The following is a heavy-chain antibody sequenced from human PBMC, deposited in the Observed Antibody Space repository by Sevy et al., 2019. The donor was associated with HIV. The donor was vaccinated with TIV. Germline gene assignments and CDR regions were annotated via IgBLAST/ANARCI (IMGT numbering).Heavy chain of an antibody. D-gene: IGHD3-22*01. CDR2: IYSVGST. V-gene: IGHV3-66*01. J-gene: IGHJ6*02. CDR3: ASDRYYDASGYYYYYYGLDV. CDR1: TFSVTDNY. Sequence: GGSLRLSCAASTFSVTDNYMSWVRQAPGKGLEWVSTIYSVGSTFYADSVKGRFTISRDNSKNTLYLQMNSLRAEDTAVYYCASDRYYDASGYYYYYYGLDVWGQGTTVTVSS.